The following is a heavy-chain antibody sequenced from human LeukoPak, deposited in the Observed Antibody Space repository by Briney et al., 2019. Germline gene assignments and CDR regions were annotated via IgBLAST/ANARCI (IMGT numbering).Heavy chain of an antibody. CDR1: GYTFTGYY. Sequence: ASAKVSCKASGYTFTGYYMHWVRQAPGQGLEWMGWINPNCGGTNYAQKFQGRVTMTRDTSISTAYMELSRLRSDDTAVYYCARVGYDILTGILDAFDIWGQGTMVTVSS. J-gene: IGHJ3*02. D-gene: IGHD3-9*01. V-gene: IGHV1-2*02. CDR3: ARVGYDILTGILDAFDI. CDR2: INPNCGGT.